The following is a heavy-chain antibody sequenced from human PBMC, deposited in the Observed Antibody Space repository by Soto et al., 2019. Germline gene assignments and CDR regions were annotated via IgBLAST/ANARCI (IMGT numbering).Heavy chain of an antibody. CDR3: ARDPSYYYDSSGYYLANWFDP. D-gene: IGHD3-22*01. CDR2: IIPIFDAA. Sequence: SVKVSCKASGYTFTEYYFHWVRQAPGQGLEWMGGIIPIFDAANYAKKFQGRVTITADESTSTAYMELSSLKSEDTAVYFCARDPSYYYDSSGYYLANWFDPWGQGTLVTVSS. V-gene: IGHV1-69*13. J-gene: IGHJ5*02. CDR1: GYTFTEYY.